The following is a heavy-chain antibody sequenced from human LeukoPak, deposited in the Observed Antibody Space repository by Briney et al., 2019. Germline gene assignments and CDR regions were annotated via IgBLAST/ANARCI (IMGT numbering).Heavy chain of an antibody. CDR2: FDPEDGEN. V-gene: IGHV1-24*01. J-gene: IGHJ4*02. CDR1: GYTLNELS. Sequence: ASVKVSCKASGYTLNELSIHWVRQPPGKGLEWMGGFDPEDGENIYAQKFRGRLTMTEDTSTDTAYMELSSLRSDDTAVYYCTTDLDYWGQGSLVTVSS. CDR3: TTDLDY.